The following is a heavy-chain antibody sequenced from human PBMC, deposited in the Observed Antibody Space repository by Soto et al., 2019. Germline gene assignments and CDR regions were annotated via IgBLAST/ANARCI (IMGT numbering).Heavy chain of an antibody. D-gene: IGHD3-10*01. Sequence: QVELVQSGVEVKKPGASVKVSCKASGYTFTNHGLSWVRQAPGQGLEWMGWISASNGDTNYAQKFLGRVTVTTDTSTSTGYMALRSLKSEGTAVYYCARMVRGSKIDYYYYMDVWGKGTTVTVSS. J-gene: IGHJ6*03. CDR1: GYTFTNHG. V-gene: IGHV1-18*04. CDR3: ARMVRGSKIDYYYYMDV. CDR2: ISASNGDT.